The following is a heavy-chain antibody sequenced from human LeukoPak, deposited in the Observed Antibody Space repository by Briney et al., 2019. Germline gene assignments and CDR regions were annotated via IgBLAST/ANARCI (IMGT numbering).Heavy chain of an antibody. V-gene: IGHV4-59*01. CDR1: GGSISSYY. D-gene: IGHD6-19*01. CDR2: IYYSGST. CDR3: ARDIGAVAQYYHGMDV. J-gene: IGHJ6*02. Sequence: SETLSLTCTVSGGSISSYYWSWIRQPPGKGLEWIGYIYYSGSTNYNPSLKSRVTISVDTSKNQFSLKLSSVTAADTAVYYCARDIGAVAQYYHGMDVWGQGTTVTVSS.